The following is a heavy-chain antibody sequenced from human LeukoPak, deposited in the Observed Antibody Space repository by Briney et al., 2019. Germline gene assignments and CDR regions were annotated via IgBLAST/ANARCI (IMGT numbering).Heavy chain of an antibody. CDR1: GFTFSSYG. D-gene: IGHD2-15*01. J-gene: IGHJ4*02. CDR2: MYYDGISK. V-gene: IGHV3-33*01. Sequence: GGSLRLSCAASGFTFSSYGMHWVRQAPGKGLEWVAVMYYDGISKYYADSVKGRSTISRDNSMNTLYLQMNSLRAEDTAVYFCARDLYCSGGSCLYFGYWGQGTLVTVSS. CDR3: ARDLYCSGGSCLYFGY.